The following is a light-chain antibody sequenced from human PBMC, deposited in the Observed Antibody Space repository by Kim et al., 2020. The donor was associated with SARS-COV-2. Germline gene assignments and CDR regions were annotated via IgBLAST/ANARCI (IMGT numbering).Light chain of an antibody. V-gene: IGLV3-25*03. CDR3: QSADSSGIWV. Sequence: SYELTQPPSVLVPPGQTARITCSGDALPKQYAYWYQQKPGQAPVLVIYKDSERPSGIPERFSGSSSGTTVTLTISGVQAEDEADYYCQSADSSGIWVFGGGTQLTVL. CDR1: ALPKQY. CDR2: KDS. J-gene: IGLJ3*02.